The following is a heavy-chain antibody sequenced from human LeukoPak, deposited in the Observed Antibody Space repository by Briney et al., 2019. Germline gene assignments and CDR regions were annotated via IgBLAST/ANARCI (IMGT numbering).Heavy chain of an antibody. CDR2: FDPEDGET. J-gene: IGHJ6*02. CDR1: GFTFISSA. Sequence: VASVKVSCKASGFTFISSAVQWVRQAPGKGLEWMGGFDPEDGETIYAQKFQGRVTMTEDTSTDTAYMELSSLRSEDTAVYYCVSTTRTSWDYYGMDVWGQGTTVTVSS. CDR3: VSTTRTSWDYYGMDV. D-gene: IGHD2-2*01. V-gene: IGHV1-24*01.